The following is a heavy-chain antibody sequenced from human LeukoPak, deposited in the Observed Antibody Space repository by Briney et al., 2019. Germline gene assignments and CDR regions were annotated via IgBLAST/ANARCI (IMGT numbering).Heavy chain of an antibody. CDR3: ARQFASRKARVIYVGAFDI. D-gene: IGHD2-2*02. J-gene: IGHJ3*02. CDR1: GFTLSRFP. CDR2: ISFDGSNT. Sequence: GGSLRLSCAASGFTLSRFPMHWVHQAPGKGLEWVAVISFDGSNTYYADSVKGRFTISRDNAKNSLYLQMNSLRAEDTAVYYCARQFASRKARVIYVGAFDIWGQGTMVTVSS. V-gene: IGHV3-30*04.